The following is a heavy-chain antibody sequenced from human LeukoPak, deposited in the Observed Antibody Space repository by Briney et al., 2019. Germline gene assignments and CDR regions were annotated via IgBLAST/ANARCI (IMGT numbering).Heavy chain of an antibody. CDR3: ANIMGMAPLDH. D-gene: IGHD1-26*01. V-gene: IGHV1-69*13. Sequence: SVKVSCKASGDTVNTYSFSWVRQAPGQGLEWLGGIVPILKTPNYPQKFQGRVTITADESTRTVYMELTSLKSEDTAIYYCANIMGMAPLDHWGQGTLVTVSS. CDR1: GDTVNTYS. CDR2: IVPILKTP. J-gene: IGHJ4*02.